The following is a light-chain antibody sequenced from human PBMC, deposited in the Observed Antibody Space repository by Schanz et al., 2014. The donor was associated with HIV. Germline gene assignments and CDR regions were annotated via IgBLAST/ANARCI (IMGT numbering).Light chain of an antibody. CDR3: QQYYIAPHT. V-gene: IGKV4-1*01. Sequence: DIVMTQSPDSLAVSLGERATINCKSSQSVLYSSNNKNYLAWYQQKPGQPPKLLIYWASTRESGVPDRFSGSGSGTDFTLTISSLQAEDVAVYFCQQYYIAPHTFGQGTKLEI. CDR2: WAS. CDR1: QSVLYSSNNKNY. J-gene: IGKJ2*01.